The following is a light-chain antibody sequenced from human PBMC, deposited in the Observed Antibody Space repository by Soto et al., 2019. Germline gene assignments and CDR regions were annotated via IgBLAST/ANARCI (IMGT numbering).Light chain of an antibody. Sequence: DIQITQYPSSLSASVGDRATITCRASQSISSYLNWYQQKAGLAPKLLSYAASSLQSGVPSRFSGSGSGTDFTLTISSLQPEDFATYYCQQANSFPGTFGQGTKVDIK. J-gene: IGKJ1*01. CDR1: QSISSY. V-gene: IGKV1-39*01. CDR2: AAS. CDR3: QQANSFPGT.